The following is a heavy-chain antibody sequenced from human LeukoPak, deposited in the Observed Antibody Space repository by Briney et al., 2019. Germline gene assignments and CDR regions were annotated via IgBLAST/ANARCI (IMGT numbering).Heavy chain of an antibody. Sequence: ASVKVSCKASGYTFTGYYMHWVRQAPGQGLEWMGWINPNSGDTNYAQKFQGRVTMTRDTSITTAYLELSGLTSDDTAMYYCAKVRDRLSSFYPAAWGQGTLVSVSS. CDR3: AKVRDRLSSFYPAA. CDR1: GYTFTGYY. V-gene: IGHV1-2*02. D-gene: IGHD6-13*01. CDR2: INPNSGDT. J-gene: IGHJ4*02.